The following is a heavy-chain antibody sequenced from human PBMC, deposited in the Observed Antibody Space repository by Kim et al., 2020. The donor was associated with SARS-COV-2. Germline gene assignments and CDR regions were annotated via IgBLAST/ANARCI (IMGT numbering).Heavy chain of an antibody. CDR1: GFTFSSYG. CDR3: ASLAAAGAYYFDY. V-gene: IGHV3-33*05. CDR2: ISYDGSNK. Sequence: GGSLRLSCAASGFTFSSYGMHWVRQAPGKGLEWVAVISYDGSNKYYADSVKGRFTISRDNSKNTLYLQMNSLRAEDTAVYYCASLAAAGAYYFDYWGQGTLVTVSS. J-gene: IGHJ4*02. D-gene: IGHD6-13*01.